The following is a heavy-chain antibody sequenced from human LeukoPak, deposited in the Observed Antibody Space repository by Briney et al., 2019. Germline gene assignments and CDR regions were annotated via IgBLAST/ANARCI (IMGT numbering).Heavy chain of an antibody. J-gene: IGHJ4*02. CDR2: INPNSGGT. CDR1: GYTFTGYY. Sequence: ASAKVSCKASGYTFTGYYMHWVRQAPGQGLEWMGWINPNSGGTNYAQKFQGRVTMTRDTSISTAYMELSRLRSDDTAVYYCARDRGGYGDYYYWGQGTLVTVSS. D-gene: IGHD4-17*01. CDR3: ARDRGGYGDYYY. V-gene: IGHV1-2*02.